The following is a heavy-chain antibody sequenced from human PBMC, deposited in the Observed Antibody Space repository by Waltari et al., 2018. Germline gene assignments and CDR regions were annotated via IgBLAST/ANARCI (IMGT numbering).Heavy chain of an antibody. Sequence: VQLQESGPGLVKPSETLSLTCTVSGGSISSYYWSWIRRPAVKGLEWIGRIYTSGSTNYNPALKRRGTMSVDTSKNQVSLKLSSATAADTAVYYCAGGYSSSWYPAFDYWGQGTLVTVSS. CDR1: GGSISSYY. V-gene: IGHV4-4*07. CDR3: AGGYSSSWYPAFDY. D-gene: IGHD6-13*01. CDR2: IYTSGST. J-gene: IGHJ4*02.